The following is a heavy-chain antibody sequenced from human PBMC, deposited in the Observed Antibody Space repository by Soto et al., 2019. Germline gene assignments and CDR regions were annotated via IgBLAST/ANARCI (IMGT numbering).Heavy chain of an antibody. D-gene: IGHD3-10*01. CDR3: ARGLYREYGHDS. CDR2: INSDGST. Sequence: EVQLVESGGGLVQPGGSLRLSCAAFGFTFGNFWMHWVRQAPGKGLVWVSRINSDGSTSYADFVKGRLTISRDNAKNTVYLQMNSLRAEDTAVYYCARGLYREYGHDSWGQGALVTVSS. V-gene: IGHV3-74*01. CDR1: GFTFGNFW. J-gene: IGHJ5*01.